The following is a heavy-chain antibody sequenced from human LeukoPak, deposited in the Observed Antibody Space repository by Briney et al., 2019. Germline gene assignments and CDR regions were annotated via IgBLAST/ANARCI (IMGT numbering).Heavy chain of an antibody. J-gene: IGHJ6*02. CDR1: GFTFSTYS. D-gene: IGHD3/OR15-3a*01. CDR2: TSSDSKYK. V-gene: IGHV3-21*01. CDR3: ARVAFGLYVMDV. Sequence: GGSLRLSCAASGFTFSTYSMNWVRQTPGKGLEWVSSTSSDSKYKFYADSLKGRFTISRDNAKNSLYLQMISLRAEDTAVYYCARVAFGLYVMDVWGQGTTVTVSS.